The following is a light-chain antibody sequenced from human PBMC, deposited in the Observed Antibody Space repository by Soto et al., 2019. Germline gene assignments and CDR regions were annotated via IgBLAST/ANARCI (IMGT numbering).Light chain of an antibody. V-gene: IGKV3-20*01. CDR3: QQYGNSGVT. Sequence: EIVLTHSPATLSLSPGETATLSCSASQSVSGYIGWYQQKPGQAPRLLIYGASSRATGIPDRFSGSGSGTDFTLTISRLEPEDFAVYYCQQYGNSGVTFGPGTKVDIK. CDR2: GAS. CDR1: QSVSGY. J-gene: IGKJ3*01.